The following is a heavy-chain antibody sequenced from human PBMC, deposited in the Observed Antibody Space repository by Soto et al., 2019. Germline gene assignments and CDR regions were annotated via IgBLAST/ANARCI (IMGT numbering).Heavy chain of an antibody. CDR1: GYSFTSYW. Sequence: GESLKISCKGSGYSFTSYWIGWVRQMPGKGLEWVGIIYPGDSDTRYSPYFQGQVTISADKSISTAYLQWSSLKASDTAMYYCYASSSWHDAFDIWGQGTMVTVSS. J-gene: IGHJ3*02. D-gene: IGHD6-13*01. CDR2: IYPGDSDT. V-gene: IGHV5-51*01. CDR3: YASSSWHDAFDI.